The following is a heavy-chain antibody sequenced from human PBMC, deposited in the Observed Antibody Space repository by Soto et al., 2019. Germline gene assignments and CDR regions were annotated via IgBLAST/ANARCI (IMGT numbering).Heavy chain of an antibody. Sequence: LRLSCTASGFTFNNKWMHWVRQAPGKGLVWLSRIDGAAATTNYADSVKGRFTISRDNAKNIVFLHVNGLTDEDTAVYYCARGGAMGVDYWGQGTLVTVSS. CDR2: IDGAAATT. CDR3: ARGGAMGVDY. D-gene: IGHD1-26*01. V-gene: IGHV3-74*01. J-gene: IGHJ4*02. CDR1: GFTFNNKW.